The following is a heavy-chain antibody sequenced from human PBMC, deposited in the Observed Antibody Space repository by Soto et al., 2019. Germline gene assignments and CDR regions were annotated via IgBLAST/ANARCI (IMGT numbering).Heavy chain of an antibody. CDR3: AKEGLWGGGSPPF. CDR2: ISSSGSYI. V-gene: IGHV3-21*04. D-gene: IGHD2-15*01. CDR1: GFTFSSYS. Sequence: GGSLRLSCAASGFTFSSYSMNWVRQAPGKGLEWVSSISSSGSYIYYVDSVKGRFTISRDNPKNSLYLQMNSLRAEDTAVYYCAKEGLWGGGSPPFWGQGTMVTVSS. J-gene: IGHJ3*01.